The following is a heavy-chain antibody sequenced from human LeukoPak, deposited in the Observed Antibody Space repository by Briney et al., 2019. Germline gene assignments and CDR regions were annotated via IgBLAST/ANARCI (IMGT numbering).Heavy chain of an antibody. Sequence: ASVKVSCKASGYTFTSFGISWVRQAPGQGLEWMGWVSAYNGNTNYAQKLQGRVTMTTDTSTSTTYMELRSLRSGDTAVYYCASGMVRFDYWGQGTLVTVSS. CDR3: ASGMVRFDY. J-gene: IGHJ4*02. V-gene: IGHV1-18*01. CDR2: VSAYNGNT. D-gene: IGHD3-10*01. CDR1: GYTFTSFG.